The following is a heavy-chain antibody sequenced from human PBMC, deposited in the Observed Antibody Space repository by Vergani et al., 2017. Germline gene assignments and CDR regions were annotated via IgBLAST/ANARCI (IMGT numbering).Heavy chain of an antibody. D-gene: IGHD1-26*01. CDR1: GGSISSYY. Sequence: QVQLQESGPGLVKPSETLSLTCTVSGGSISSYYWSWIRQPPGKGLEWIGYIYYSGSTNYNPSLKSRVTMSVDTSKNQFSLKLSSVTAADTAVYYCARDVGSQVAFDIWGQGTMVTVSS. J-gene: IGHJ3*02. V-gene: IGHV4-59*12. CDR2: IYYSGST. CDR3: ARDVGSQVAFDI.